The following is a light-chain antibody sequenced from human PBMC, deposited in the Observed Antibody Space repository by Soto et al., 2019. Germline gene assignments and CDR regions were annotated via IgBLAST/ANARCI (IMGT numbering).Light chain of an antibody. CDR2: AAS. CDR3: QQSYSTPRT. Sequence: DIQMTESPSSLSASVGDRVTITCRASQSISSYLNWYQQKPGKAPKLLIYAASSFQSGVQSRLSGSGSGTDFTLTISSLQPEDFATYYCQQSYSTPRTVGGGTKVEIK. V-gene: IGKV1-39*01. J-gene: IGKJ4*01. CDR1: QSISSY.